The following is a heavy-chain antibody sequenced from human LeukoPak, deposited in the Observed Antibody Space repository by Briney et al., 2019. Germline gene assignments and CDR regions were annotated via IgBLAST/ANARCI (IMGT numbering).Heavy chain of an antibody. CDR3: ARDGSPYDSSGYSDY. J-gene: IGHJ4*02. Sequence: ASVKVSCKASGGTFSSYTISWVRQAPGQGLEWMGRIIPIFGTANYAQKFQGRVTITADESTSTAYMELSSLRSEDTAVYYCARDGSPYDSSGYSDYWGQGTLVTVSS. D-gene: IGHD3-22*01. CDR2: IIPIFGTA. CDR1: GGTFSSYT. V-gene: IGHV1-69*15.